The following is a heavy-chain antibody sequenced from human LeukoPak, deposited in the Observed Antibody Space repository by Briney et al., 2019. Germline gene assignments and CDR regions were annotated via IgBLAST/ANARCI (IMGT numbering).Heavy chain of an antibody. J-gene: IGHJ4*02. CDR2: INPNSGGT. CDR1: GYTITGCY. CDR3: ARGALVVVAAIGDY. Sequence: ASVKVSCKASGYTITGCYMHWVRQAPGQGLEWMGWINPNSGGTNYAQKFQGRVTMTRDTSISTAYMELSRLRSDDTAVYYCARGALVVVAAIGDYWGQGTLVTVSS. D-gene: IGHD2-15*01. V-gene: IGHV1-2*02.